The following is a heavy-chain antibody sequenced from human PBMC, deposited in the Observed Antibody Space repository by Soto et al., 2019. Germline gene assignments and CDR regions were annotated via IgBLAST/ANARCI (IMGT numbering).Heavy chain of an antibody. V-gene: IGHV4-31*03. Sequence: PSETLSLTCTVSGGSISSGGYYWSWIRQHPGKGLEWIGYIYYSGSTYYNPSLKSRVTISVDTSKNQFSLKVTSVTAADTAVYYCARSYYDTTGFAVDPWGQGTLVT. CDR3: ARSYYDTTGFAVDP. J-gene: IGHJ5*02. CDR1: GGSISSGGYY. D-gene: IGHD3-22*01. CDR2: IYYSGST.